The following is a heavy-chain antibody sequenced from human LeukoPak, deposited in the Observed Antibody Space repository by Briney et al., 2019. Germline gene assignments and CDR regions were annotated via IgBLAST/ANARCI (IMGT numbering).Heavy chain of an antibody. CDR2: IRSKAYGGTT. V-gene: IGHV3-49*04. Sequence: PGGSLRLSCAASGFTFSSYGMHWVRQAPGKGLEWVGFIRSKAYGGTTEYAASVKGRFTISRDDSKSIAYLQMNSLKTEDTAVYYCTRILMVATRPIFDYWGQGTLVTVSS. D-gene: IGHD5-12*01. CDR3: TRILMVATRPIFDY. CDR1: GFTFSSYG. J-gene: IGHJ4*02.